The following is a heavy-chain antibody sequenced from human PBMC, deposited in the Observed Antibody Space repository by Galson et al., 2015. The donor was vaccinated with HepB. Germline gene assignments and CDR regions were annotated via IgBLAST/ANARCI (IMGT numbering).Heavy chain of an antibody. CDR1: GFTFSSYG. J-gene: IGHJ4*02. Sequence: SLRLSCAASGFTFSSYGMHWVRQAPGRGLEWVAVISYAGSNKYYADSVKGRFTISRDNSKNTLYLQMNSLRAGDTAVYDCAKDSGTGTADYLRQGTLVTVSS. CDR3: AKDSGTGTADY. D-gene: IGHD1-1*01. V-gene: IGHV3-30*18. CDR2: ISYAGSNK.